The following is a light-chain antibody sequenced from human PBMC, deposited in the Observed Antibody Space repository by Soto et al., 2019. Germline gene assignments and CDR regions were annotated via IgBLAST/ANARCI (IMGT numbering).Light chain of an antibody. CDR3: QQYGSSGT. V-gene: IGKV3-20*01. J-gene: IGKJ1*01. CDR1: QSVSNNY. Sequence: FTQAPGTQSLSPGGRATPSCRASQSVSNNYLAWNQQKPGQDPRLLIYGASNRATGIPDRFSGSGSGTDFTLTISRLEPEDFAVYYCQQYGSSGTFGQGNKVDIK. CDR2: GAS.